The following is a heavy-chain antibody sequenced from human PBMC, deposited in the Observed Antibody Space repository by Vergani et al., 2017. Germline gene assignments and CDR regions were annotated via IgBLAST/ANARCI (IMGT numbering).Heavy chain of an antibody. J-gene: IGHJ4*02. D-gene: IGHD3-22*01. CDR3: AIVTDDYDSSGYYLDY. CDR2: FDPEHGEV. Sequence: QVQLVQSGSEVRKPGASVKVSCQVSGYSLTELTIHWVRQAPGKGLEWMGGFDPEHGEVTFAHHIQGRVTMTEDRSTDTAYIELSSLRPEDTALYYCAIVTDDYDSSGYYLDYWGQGTLVTVSS. CDR1: GYSLTELT. V-gene: IGHV1-24*01.